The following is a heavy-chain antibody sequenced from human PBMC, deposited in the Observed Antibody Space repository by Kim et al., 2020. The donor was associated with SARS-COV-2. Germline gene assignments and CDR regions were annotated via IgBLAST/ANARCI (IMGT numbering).Heavy chain of an antibody. V-gene: IGHV3-23*01. Sequence: GGSLRLSCAASGFTFSSYAMSWVRQAPGKGLEWVSAISGSGGSTYYADSVKGRFTISRDNSKNTLYLQMNSLRAEDTAVYYCAKDSSPRWRSSSWYRVLDAFDIWGQGTMVTVSS. D-gene: IGHD6-13*01. J-gene: IGHJ3*02. CDR2: ISGSGGST. CDR1: GFTFSSYA. CDR3: AKDSSPRWRSSSWYRVLDAFDI.